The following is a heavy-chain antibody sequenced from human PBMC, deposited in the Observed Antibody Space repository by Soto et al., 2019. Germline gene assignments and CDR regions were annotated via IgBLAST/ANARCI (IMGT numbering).Heavy chain of an antibody. D-gene: IGHD1-1*01. CDR2: ISWNSGSI. CDR1: GFTFDYYA. V-gene: IGHV3-9*01. CDR3: AKDRERGGYYYYGMDV. J-gene: IGHJ6*02. Sequence: GGSLRLSCAASGFTFDYYAMHWVRQAPGKGLEWVSGISWNSGSIGYADSVKGRFTISRDNAKNSLYLQMNSLRAEDTALYYCAKDRERGGYYYYGMDVWGQGTTVTVSS.